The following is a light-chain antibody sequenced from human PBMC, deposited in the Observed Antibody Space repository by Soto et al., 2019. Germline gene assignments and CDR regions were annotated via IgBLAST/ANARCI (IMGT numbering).Light chain of an antibody. CDR2: ATS. Sequence: DFQMTQSPSSLSASVGDRVNITCRASQSITRYLNWYQQKPGKAPNLLIYATSNLQTGVPLRFSGSGFGTEFTLTINNLQPEDFATYYCQQSYSVPRTFGGGTKVEI. CDR3: QQSYSVPRT. CDR1: QSITRY. J-gene: IGKJ4*01. V-gene: IGKV1-39*01.